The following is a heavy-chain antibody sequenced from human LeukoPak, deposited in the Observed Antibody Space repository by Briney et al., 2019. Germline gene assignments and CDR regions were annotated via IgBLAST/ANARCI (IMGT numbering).Heavy chain of an antibody. V-gene: IGHV1-69-2*01. D-gene: IGHD6-13*01. CDR1: GYTFTDYY. CDR2: FDPGDGEV. J-gene: IGHJ4*02. Sequence: GASVKVSCKASGYTFTDYYIHWVQQAPGRGLEWMGRFDPGDGEVFYADIFQGRIVISADTSIDTAYLELSNLRSEDTALYYCAKDSGSSWPLHFDYWGQGTLVTVSS. CDR3: AKDSGSSWPLHFDY.